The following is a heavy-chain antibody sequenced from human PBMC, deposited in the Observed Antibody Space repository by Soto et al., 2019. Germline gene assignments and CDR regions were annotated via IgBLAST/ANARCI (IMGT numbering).Heavy chain of an antibody. J-gene: IGHJ4*02. CDR1: GFTFSSYA. CDR3: EKTAAAGEMVGYDY. D-gene: IGHD6-13*01. Sequence: EVQLLESGGGLVQPGGSLRLSCAASGFTFSSYAMSWVRQAPGKGLEWVSAISGSGGSTYYADSVKGRFTISRDNSKNSLELQMSRLRDEDTAVYYCEKTAAAGEMVGYDYWGQGTLVTVS. V-gene: IGHV3-23*01. CDR2: ISGSGGST.